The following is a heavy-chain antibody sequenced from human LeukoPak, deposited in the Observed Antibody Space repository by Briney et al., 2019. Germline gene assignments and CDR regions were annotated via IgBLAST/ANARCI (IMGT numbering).Heavy chain of an antibody. Sequence: GRSLRLSCAASGFTFSTFNMHWVRQAPGKGLEWVAVFSSDGRSTFYAENVQGRFTLSRDNSKNTLSLQINSLRAEDTAVYYCAKSYYYHSGSFDYWGQGTLVTVSS. CDR3: AKSYYYHSGSFDY. D-gene: IGHD3-10*01. CDR1: GFTFSTFN. J-gene: IGHJ4*02. V-gene: IGHV3-30*18. CDR2: FSSDGRST.